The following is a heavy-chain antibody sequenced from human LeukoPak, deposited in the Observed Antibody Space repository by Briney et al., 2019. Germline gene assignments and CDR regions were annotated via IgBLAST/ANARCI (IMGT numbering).Heavy chain of an antibody. CDR3: ARVGGIGDYYFGY. CDR1: GFTFSSYW. CDR2: IKQDGSEE. V-gene: IGHV3-7*05. D-gene: IGHD3-16*01. Sequence: PGGSLRLSCAASGFTFSSYWMSWVRQAPGKGLEWVANIKQDGSEEYYVDSVKGRFTISRDNVKNSLYLQMNSLRAEDTAVYYWARVGGIGDYYFGYWGQGTLVTVSS. J-gene: IGHJ4*02.